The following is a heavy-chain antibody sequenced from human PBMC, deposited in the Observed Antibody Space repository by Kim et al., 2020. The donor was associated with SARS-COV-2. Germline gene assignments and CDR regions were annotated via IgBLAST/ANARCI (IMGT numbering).Heavy chain of an antibody. CDR3: AKGKVAGYSYGWVWYYY. Sequence: GGSLRLSCAASGFTFSSYGMHWVRQAPGKGLEWVAVISYDGSNKYYADSVKGRFTISRDNSKNTLYLQMNSLRAEDTAVYYCAKGKVAGYSYGWVWYYY. J-gene: IGHJ6*01. CDR2: ISYDGSNK. V-gene: IGHV3-30*18. CDR1: GFTFSSYG. D-gene: IGHD5-18*01.